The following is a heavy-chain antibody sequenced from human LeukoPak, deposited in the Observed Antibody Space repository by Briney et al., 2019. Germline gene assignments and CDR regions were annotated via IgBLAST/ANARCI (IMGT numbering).Heavy chain of an antibody. CDR2: ISYDGSNK. V-gene: IGHV3-30-3*01. CDR3: ARGSNTYSGSYYASDY. CDR1: GFTFSSYA. Sequence: GGSLRLSCAASGFTFSSYAMHWVRQAPGKGLEWVAVISYDGSNKYYADSVKGRFTISRDNSKNTLYLQMNSLRAEDTAVYYCARGSNTYSGSYYASDYWGQGTLVTVSS. J-gene: IGHJ4*02. D-gene: IGHD1-26*01.